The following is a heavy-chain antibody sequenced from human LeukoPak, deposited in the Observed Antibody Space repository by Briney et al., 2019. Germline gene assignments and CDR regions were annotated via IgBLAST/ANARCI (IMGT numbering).Heavy chain of an antibody. CDR3: ARDRKYYFDY. CDR2: ISSDGRNK. CDR1: GFTFTSFS. Sequence: PGGSLRLSCSASGFTFTSFSLHWLRLAPGKGLEWVAFISSDGRNKFSADSVRARFTISRDNSNNMLYLQMNSLRTEDTAVYYCARDRKYYFDYWGKGTLVTVSS. V-gene: IGHV3-30*04. J-gene: IGHJ4*02.